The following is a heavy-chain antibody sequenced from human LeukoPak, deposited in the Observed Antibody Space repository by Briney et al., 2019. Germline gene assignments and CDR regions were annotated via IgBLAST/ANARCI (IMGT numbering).Heavy chain of an antibody. V-gene: IGHV3-21*01. D-gene: IGHD5-18*01. CDR3: AREPGPQRGYSYGRQYFQH. Sequence: PGGSLRLSCAASGFTFSSYSMNWVRQAPGKGLEWVSSISSSSSYIYYADSVKGRFTISRDNSKNTLYLQMNSLRAEDTAVYYCAREPGPQRGYSYGRQYFQHWGQGTLVTVSS. J-gene: IGHJ1*01. CDR1: GFTFSSYS. CDR2: ISSSSSYI.